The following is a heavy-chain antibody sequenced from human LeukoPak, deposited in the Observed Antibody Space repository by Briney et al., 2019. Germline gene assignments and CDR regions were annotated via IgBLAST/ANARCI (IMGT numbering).Heavy chain of an antibody. Sequence: GGSLRLSCAASGFDLTNYEMHWVRQVTGKSLEWVSAIGTAGDTHYSDSVKGRLTISRENAKNSLYLQRNSLRAGDTAVYYWAREWGEPGLWYIDLWGRGTLVTASS. CDR2: IGTAGDT. V-gene: IGHV3-13*01. J-gene: IGHJ2*01. CDR3: AREWGEPGLWYIDL. D-gene: IGHD3-10*01. CDR1: GFDLTNYE.